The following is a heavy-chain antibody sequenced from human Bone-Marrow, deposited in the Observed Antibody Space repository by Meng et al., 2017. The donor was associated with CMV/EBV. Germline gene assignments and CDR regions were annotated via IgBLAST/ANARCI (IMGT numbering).Heavy chain of an antibody. CDR2: IYSGGNT. V-gene: IGHV3-66*02. J-gene: IGHJ4*02. CDR3: ARVGYCSSTSCYDDY. Sequence: GESLKISCVASGFTVSSNYMTWVRQAPGKGLEWVSVIYSGGNTYYADSVKGRFTISRDNSKNTLYLQMNSLRAEDTAVYYCARVGYCSSTSCYDDYWGQGTLVTVSS. CDR1: GFTVSSNY. D-gene: IGHD2-2*03.